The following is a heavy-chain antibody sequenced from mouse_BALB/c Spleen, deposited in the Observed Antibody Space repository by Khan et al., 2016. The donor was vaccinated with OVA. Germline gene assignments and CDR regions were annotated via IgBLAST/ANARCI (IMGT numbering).Heavy chain of an antibody. J-gene: IGHJ3*01. V-gene: IGHV1S137*01. CDR1: GYTFTDYA. CDR3: ARNWDGWFAQ. Sequence: QVQLQQSGPELVRPGVSVKISCKGSGYTFTDYAMHWVKQSHSKSLEWIGVITTYSGNTKYNQKFKGKATMTVDKSSSTAYMELARLTSDDSAIYYCARNWDGWFAQWGQGTLVTVSA. D-gene: IGHD4-1*01. CDR2: ITTYSGNT.